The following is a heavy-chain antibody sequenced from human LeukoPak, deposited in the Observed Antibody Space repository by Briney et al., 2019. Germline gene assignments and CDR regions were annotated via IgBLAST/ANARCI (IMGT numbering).Heavy chain of an antibody. CDR3: ARVPRESYSH. Sequence: ASVKVSCKASGYTFTSYDINWVRQATGQGLEWMGYINPNSGNTGYAQKFQGRVTVTRDTSINTAYMELTSLRPEDTAVYYCARVPRESYSHWGQGTLVTVSS. CDR2: INPNSGNT. D-gene: IGHD1-26*01. V-gene: IGHV1-8*01. CDR1: GYTFTSYD. J-gene: IGHJ4*02.